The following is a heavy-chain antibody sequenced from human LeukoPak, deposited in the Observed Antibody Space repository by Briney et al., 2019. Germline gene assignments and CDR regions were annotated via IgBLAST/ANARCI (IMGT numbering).Heavy chain of an antibody. V-gene: IGHV3-49*03. Sequence: GRSLRLSCTASGFTFGDYAMSWFRQAPGKGLEWVGFIRSKAYGATTEYAASVKGRFTISRDHSKSIAYLQMNSLKTEDTAVYYRTRDTREYDYVWGSYRYTEYFQHWGQGTLVTVSS. CDR2: IRSKAYGATT. CDR1: GFTFGDYA. CDR3: TRDTREYDYVWGSYRYTEYFQH. D-gene: IGHD3-16*02. J-gene: IGHJ1*01.